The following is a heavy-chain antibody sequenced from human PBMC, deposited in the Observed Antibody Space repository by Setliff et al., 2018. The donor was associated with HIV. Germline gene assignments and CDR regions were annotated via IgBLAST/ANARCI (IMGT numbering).Heavy chain of an antibody. V-gene: IGHV1-69*05. CDR3: ARVGHSSSYHYYGMDV. J-gene: IGHJ6*02. Sequence: SVKVSCKASGGTFSSYGISWVRQAPGQGLEWMGGIIPMFGTGFYAQKLRDRVTITTDENRSTAYMELNSLRPEDTGVFYCARVGHSSSYHYYGMDVWGQGTTVTV. CDR2: IIPMFGTG. CDR1: GGTFSSYG. D-gene: IGHD6-13*01.